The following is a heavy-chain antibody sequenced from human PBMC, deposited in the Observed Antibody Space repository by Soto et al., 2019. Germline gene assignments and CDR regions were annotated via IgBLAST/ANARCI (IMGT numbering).Heavy chain of an antibody. Sequence: EVQLVESGGGLVQPGGSLKLSCAVSGFTFSGSAMHWVRQASGKGLEWVGRIRSKSTSYATAYAASVKGRFTISRAESTNTAYRQMNRLKSEDTAVYYCTRGYGDYVRDYWGQGTLVTVSS. V-gene: IGHV3-73*01. J-gene: IGHJ4*02. CDR3: TRGYGDYVRDY. CDR2: IRSKSTSYAT. D-gene: IGHD4-17*01. CDR1: GFTFSGSA.